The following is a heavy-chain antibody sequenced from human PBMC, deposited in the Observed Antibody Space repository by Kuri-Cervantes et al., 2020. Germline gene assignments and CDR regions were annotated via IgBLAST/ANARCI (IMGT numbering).Heavy chain of an antibody. CDR2: IYYSGST. CDR1: GGSISSYY. V-gene: IGHV4-59*01. Sequence: SETLSLTCTVSGGSISSYYWSWIRQPPGKGLEWIGYIYYSGSTNYNPSLKSRVTISVDTPKNQFSLKLSSVTAADTAVYYCARGSGYSSSWYLWDYYFDYWGQGTLVTVSS. CDR3: ARGSGYSSSWYLWDYYFDY. D-gene: IGHD6-13*01. J-gene: IGHJ4*02.